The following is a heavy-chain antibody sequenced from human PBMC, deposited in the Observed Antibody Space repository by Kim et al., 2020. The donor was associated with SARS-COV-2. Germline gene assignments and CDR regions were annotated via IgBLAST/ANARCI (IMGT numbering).Heavy chain of an antibody. D-gene: IGHD1-1*01. V-gene: IGHV3-48*03. CDR2: ITNSGTIT. CDR1: GFTFSSYE. J-gene: IGHJ4*02. Sequence: GGSLRLSCAASGFTFSSYEMNWVRQAPGKGLEWVSYITNSGTITYYAESLKGRFTASRANAKNSLYLQMNSLRAEDTGVYYCARNLYNKGLNFFDYWGQG. CDR3: ARNLYNKGLNFFDY.